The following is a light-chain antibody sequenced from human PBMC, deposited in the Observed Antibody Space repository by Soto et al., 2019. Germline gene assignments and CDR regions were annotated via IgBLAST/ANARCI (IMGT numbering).Light chain of an antibody. CDR1: SSNIGSNS. J-gene: IGLJ3*02. V-gene: IGLV1-47*01. CDR3: VAWDDSLRGWV. Sequence: QSVLTQPPSESGAPGQRVTISCSASSSNIGSNSVYWYQHLPGTAPKLLIYRNNQRPSGVTDRFSGSKSGTSAFLAISGLRSEDEGDYYCVAWDDSLRGWVFGGGTKLTVL. CDR2: RNN.